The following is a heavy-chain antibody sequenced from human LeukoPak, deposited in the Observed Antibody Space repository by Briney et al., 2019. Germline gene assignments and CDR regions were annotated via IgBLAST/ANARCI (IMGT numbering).Heavy chain of an antibody. V-gene: IGHV1-18*01. J-gene: IGHJ4*02. CDR1: GYTFTSYG. CDR2: ISAYNGNT. D-gene: IGHD4-23*01. Sequence: ASVKVSCKASGYTFTSYGTSWVRQAPGQGLEWMGWISAYNGNTNYAQRLQGRVTMTTDTSTSTAYMELRSLRSDDTAVYYCARVIRDDYGGQLEDYWGQGTLVTVSS. CDR3: ARVIRDDYGGQLEDY.